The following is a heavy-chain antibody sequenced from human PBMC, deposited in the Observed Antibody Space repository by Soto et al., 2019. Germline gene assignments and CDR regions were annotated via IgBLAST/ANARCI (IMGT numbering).Heavy chain of an antibody. J-gene: IGHJ4*02. CDR3: ARYVDADFRTDFDY. CDR2: INTDGSVA. CDR1: GLTFRSYW. Sequence: GGSLRLSCAASGLTFRSYWMHWVRQAPGKGLVWVSRINTDGSVAMYVDSVKGRFTISRDNAENSVYLEMDSLRAEDTALYYCARYVDADFRTDFDYWGRGTLVTVSS. V-gene: IGHV3-74*03. D-gene: IGHD4-17*01.